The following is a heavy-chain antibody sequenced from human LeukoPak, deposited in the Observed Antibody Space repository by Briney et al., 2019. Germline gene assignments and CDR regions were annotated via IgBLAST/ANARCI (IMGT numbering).Heavy chain of an antibody. D-gene: IGHD4-11*01. CDR3: ASGDYSAFDY. J-gene: IGHJ4*02. CDR2: IRYDGSDK. CDR1: GFTFSTYG. Sequence: AGGSLRLSCSASGFTFSTYGMHWVRQAPGKGLEWVAFIRYDGSDKYYADSVKGRFTISRDNSKNTVYLQMNSLRAEDTAVYYCASGDYSAFDYWGQGTLVTVSS. V-gene: IGHV3-30*02.